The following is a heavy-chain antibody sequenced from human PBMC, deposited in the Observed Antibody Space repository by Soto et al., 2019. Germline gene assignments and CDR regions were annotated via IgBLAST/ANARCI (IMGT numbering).Heavy chain of an antibody. CDR2: ISAGNGNT. J-gene: IGHJ4*02. CDR1: GYTFTSYA. CDR3: ARPMALVVVADYDYGFDY. D-gene: IGHD2-15*01. V-gene: IGHV1-3*01. Sequence: RASVKVSCKASGYTFTSYAMHWVRQAPGQRLEWMGWISAGNGNTKYSQKFQGRVTITRDTSASTAYMELSSLRSEDTAVYYCARPMALVVVADYDYGFDYWGQGTVVTVSS.